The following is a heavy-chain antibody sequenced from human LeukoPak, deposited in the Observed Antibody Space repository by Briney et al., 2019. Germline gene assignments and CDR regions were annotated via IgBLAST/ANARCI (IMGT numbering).Heavy chain of an antibody. CDR3: AREDVVLVDAVRYYYYGMDV. D-gene: IGHD2-8*01. Sequence: ASVNVSCTASGYTFIIYYMHWVRQAPGQGLEWMGLINPSGGSTSYAQKFQDRVTMTRDTSTSTVYMELSSLKSEDTAVYYCAREDVVLVDAVRYYYYGMDVWGQGTTVTVSS. J-gene: IGHJ6*02. CDR2: INPSGGST. V-gene: IGHV1-46*01. CDR1: GYTFIIYY.